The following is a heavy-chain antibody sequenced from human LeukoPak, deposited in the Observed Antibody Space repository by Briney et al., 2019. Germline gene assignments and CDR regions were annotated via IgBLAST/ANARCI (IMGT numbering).Heavy chain of an antibody. Sequence: PGASLRLSCAASGVTFSHFGMHWVRQAPGKGLEWVALISNDGGTKYYVDSVKGRFTISRDISKTTNTLYLQMNSLRPEDTAVYYCAKDGICGGGSCYWLADDWGQGTLVTVSS. V-gene: IGHV3-30*18. D-gene: IGHD2-15*01. CDR1: GVTFSHFG. CDR2: ISNDGGTK. CDR3: AKDGICGGGSCYWLADD. J-gene: IGHJ4*02.